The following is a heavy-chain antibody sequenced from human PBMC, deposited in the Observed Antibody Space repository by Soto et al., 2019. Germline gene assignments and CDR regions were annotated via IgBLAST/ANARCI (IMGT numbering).Heavy chain of an antibody. CDR1: GFTFSSYG. J-gene: IGHJ3*02. CDR2: ISYDGSNK. D-gene: IGHD6-19*01. V-gene: IGHV3-30*03. Sequence: ESGGGVVQPGRSLRLSCAASGFTFSSYGMHWVRQAPGKGLEWVAVISYDGSNKYYADSVKGRFTISRDNSKNTLYLQMNSLRAEDTAVYYCATDHGAGGGWDFDIWGQGTMVTVSS. CDR3: ATDHGAGGGWDFDI.